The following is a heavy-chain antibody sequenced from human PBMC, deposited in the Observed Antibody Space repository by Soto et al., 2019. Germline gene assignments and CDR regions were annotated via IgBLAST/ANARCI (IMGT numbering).Heavy chain of an antibody. CDR2: ISPYDDDT. J-gene: IGHJ6*02. Sequence: ASVKVSCKASGYTFSSYVISWVRQAPGQGLEWLGWISPYDDDTKYAQNLQGRVRMTTDTSTRTVYMDLGSLRSDDTAIYYCARGGYYDSSGSRNYHYYGMDVWG. CDR1: GYTFSSYV. D-gene: IGHD3-22*01. V-gene: IGHV1-18*01. CDR3: ARGGYYDSSGSRNYHYYGMDV.